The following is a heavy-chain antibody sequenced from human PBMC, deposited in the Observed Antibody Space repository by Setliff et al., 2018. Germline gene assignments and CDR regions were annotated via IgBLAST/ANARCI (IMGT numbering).Heavy chain of an antibody. CDR3: ARERRFSGYADY. V-gene: IGHV4-30-4*08. CDR2: IYYSGST. D-gene: IGHD5-12*01. Sequence: SETLSLTCTVSGGSISSGDYYWSWIRQPPGKGLEWIGYIYYSGSTYYNPSLKSRVTISVDTSKNQFSLKLSSVTAADTAVYYCARERRFSGYADYWGQGQWSPSPQ. J-gene: IGHJ4*02. CDR1: GGSISSGDYY.